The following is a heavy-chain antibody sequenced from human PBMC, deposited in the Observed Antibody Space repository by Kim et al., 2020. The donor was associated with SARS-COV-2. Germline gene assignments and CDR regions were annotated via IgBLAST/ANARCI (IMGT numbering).Heavy chain of an antibody. J-gene: IGHJ6*04. V-gene: IGHV3-7*01. Sequence: GGSLRLSCAASGLTLSTYWMIWVRQAPGKGLEWVATIHPGGSEEYYVDSVKGRFTISRDNAENSLYLQMNSLRVEDTAVYYCATRDGSNYVYRIDVWGKGTPVTVSS. CDR1: GLTLSTYW. CDR3: ATRDGSNYVYRIDV. CDR2: IHPGGSEE. D-gene: IGHD3-10*01.